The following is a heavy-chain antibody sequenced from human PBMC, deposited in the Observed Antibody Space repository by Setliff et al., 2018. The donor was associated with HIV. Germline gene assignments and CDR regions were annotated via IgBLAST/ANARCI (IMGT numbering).Heavy chain of an antibody. J-gene: IGHJ4*02. V-gene: IGHV1-2*06. D-gene: IGHD3-22*01. Sequence: GASVKVSCKTSGYTFTGYFIHWVRQAPGQGLEWMGRINPNSGGTNYAQKFQGRVTMTRDTSISTAYMELSRLRSDDTAVYYCARGDYDSSGYYFDYWGQGTLVTVSS. CDR3: ARGDYDSSGYYFDY. CDR2: INPNSGGT. CDR1: GYTFTGYF.